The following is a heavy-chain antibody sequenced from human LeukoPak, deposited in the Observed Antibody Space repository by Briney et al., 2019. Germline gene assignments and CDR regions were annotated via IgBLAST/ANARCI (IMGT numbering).Heavy chain of an antibody. CDR3: AREGRDGYNPIPRMGY. D-gene: IGHD5-24*01. CDR1: GDSVSSNSAA. V-gene: IGHV6-1*01. CDR2: AYYRSKWYN. J-gene: IGHJ4*02. Sequence: SQTLSLTCAISGDSVSSNSAAWNWIRQSPSRGLEWLGRAYYRSKWYNDYAVSVKSRITIHPDTSKNHFSLQLNSVTPEDTAVYYCAREGRDGYNPIPRMGYWGQGTLVTVSS.